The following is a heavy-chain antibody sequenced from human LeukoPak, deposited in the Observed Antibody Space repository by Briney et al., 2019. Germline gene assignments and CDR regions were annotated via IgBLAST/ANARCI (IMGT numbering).Heavy chain of an antibody. CDR3: ARELRSRTYYGMDV. Sequence: GASVKVSCKASGYTFTSYGISWVRQPPGQGLECMGGISAYNGNTNYAQKLQGRVTMTTDTSTSTAYMELRSLRSDDTAVYYCARELRSRTYYGMDVWGQGTTVTVSS. D-gene: IGHD2-2*01. J-gene: IGHJ6*02. V-gene: IGHV1-18*01. CDR2: ISAYNGNT. CDR1: GYTFTSYG.